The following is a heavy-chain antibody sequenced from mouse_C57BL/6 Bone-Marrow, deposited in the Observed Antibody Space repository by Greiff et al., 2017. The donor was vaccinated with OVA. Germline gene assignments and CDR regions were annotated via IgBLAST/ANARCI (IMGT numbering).Heavy chain of an antibody. CDR2: IYPRSGNT. V-gene: IGHV1-81*01. Sequence: VKLQESGAELARPGASVKLSCKASGYTFTSYGISWVKQRTGQGLEWIGEIYPRSGNTYYNEKFKGKATLTADKSSSTAYMELRSLTSEDSAVYFCARATTPLEYGGQGTTLTVSS. D-gene: IGHD1-1*01. CDR1: GYTFTSYG. CDR3: ARATTPLEY. J-gene: IGHJ2*01.